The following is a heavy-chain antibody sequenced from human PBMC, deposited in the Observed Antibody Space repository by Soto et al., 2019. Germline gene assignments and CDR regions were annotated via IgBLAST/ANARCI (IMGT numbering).Heavy chain of an antibody. CDR3: ARDSPDNGYPDMDY. D-gene: IGHD5-12*01. J-gene: IGHJ4*02. V-gene: IGHV3-48*01. CDR1: GFTFSNYN. Sequence: EVQLVESGGGLVQPGGSLRLSCAASGFTFSNYNMNWVRQAPGKGLEWIALIRDDASPVYYAASVKGRFTISRDNAKNSLYLQMNSRRVEDTAVYYCARDSPDNGYPDMDYWGQGTLVTVSS. CDR2: IRDDASPV.